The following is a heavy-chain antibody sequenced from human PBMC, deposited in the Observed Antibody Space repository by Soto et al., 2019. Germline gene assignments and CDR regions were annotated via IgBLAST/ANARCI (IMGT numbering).Heavy chain of an antibody. CDR3: ARMGGHIVVVTAGAFDI. CDR1: GGSISSGDYY. Sequence: SETLSLTCTVSGGSISSGDYYWSWIRQPPGKGLEWIGYIYYSGSTYYNPSLKSRVTISVDTSKNQFSLKLSSVTAADTAVYFCARMGGHIVVVTAGAFDIWGQGTMVTVSS. D-gene: IGHD2-21*02. J-gene: IGHJ3*02. CDR2: IYYSGST. V-gene: IGHV4-30-4*01.